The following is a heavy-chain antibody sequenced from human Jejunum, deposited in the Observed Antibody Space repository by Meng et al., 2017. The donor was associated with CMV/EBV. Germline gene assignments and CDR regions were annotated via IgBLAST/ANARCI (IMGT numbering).Heavy chain of an antibody. CDR2: INPNNGGA. Sequence: QRVQSGAGVKRPGDSVKVSCKASGYTFTGYYMQWVRQAPGQGPEWMGRINPNNGGANYAQQFQGRVTMTTDTSISTAYMELSRLRSDDTAVYYCARDLSGYYSFVDYWGQGTLVTVSS. CDR3: ARDLSGYYSFVDY. D-gene: IGHD3-22*01. CDR1: GYTFTGYY. V-gene: IGHV1-2*06. J-gene: IGHJ4*02.